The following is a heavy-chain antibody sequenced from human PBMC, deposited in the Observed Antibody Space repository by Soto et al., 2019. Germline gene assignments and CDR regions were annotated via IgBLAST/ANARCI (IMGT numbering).Heavy chain of an antibody. CDR1: GDTFKKFA. V-gene: IGHV1-69*06. D-gene: IGHD2-2*01. CDR3: ARGVVPAAGAAPHYCHDGVDV. Sequence: QVQLVQSGPEVKKPGSSVKVSCKTSGDTFKKFAISWVRQAPGQGPEWMGGIIPMFGTTKYTQKFQGRVTFTADKSTGTAYMELTSVMSEDTATSFCARGVVPAAGAAPHYCHDGVDVWCQGTTVTVSS. CDR2: IIPMFGTT. J-gene: IGHJ6*02.